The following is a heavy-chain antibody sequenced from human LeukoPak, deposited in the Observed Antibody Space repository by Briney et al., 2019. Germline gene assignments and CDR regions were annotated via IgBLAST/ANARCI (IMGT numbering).Heavy chain of an antibody. CDR2: ISSSSSYI. D-gene: IGHD3-10*01. CDR3: ARANMVRGVGSFFDRNWFDP. J-gene: IGHJ5*02. Sequence: PGGSLRLSCAASGFTFSSYSMNWVRQAPGKGLEWVSSISSSSSYIYYADSVKGRFTISRDNAKNSLYLQMNSLRAEDTAVYYCARANMVRGVGSFFDRNWFDPWGQGTLVTVSS. V-gene: IGHV3-21*04. CDR1: GFTFSSYS.